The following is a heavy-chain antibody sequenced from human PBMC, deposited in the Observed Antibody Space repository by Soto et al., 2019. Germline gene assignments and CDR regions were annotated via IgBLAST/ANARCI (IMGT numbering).Heavy chain of an antibody. D-gene: IGHD3-16*01. CDR3: ARDSYGLDY. CDR2: ISYEGSTK. J-gene: IGHJ4*02. CDR1: GLTISTYA. V-gene: IGHV3-30*04. Sequence: VGSLRLSCVASGLTISTYAMHWVRQAPGKGLEGVAVISYEGSTKHYADSVKGRFTISRDHSKNTLYLQVNSLRAEDTAVYYCARDSYGLDYWGQGTLVTVSS.